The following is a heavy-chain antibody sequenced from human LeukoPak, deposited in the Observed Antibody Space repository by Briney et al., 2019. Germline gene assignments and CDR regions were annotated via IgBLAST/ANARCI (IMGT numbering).Heavy chain of an antibody. J-gene: IGHJ4*02. CDR2: IWYDGSNK. CDR1: GFTFSSYG. Sequence: GRSLRLSCAASGFTFSSYGMHWVRQAPGKGLEWVAVIWYDGSNKFYADSVKGRFTISRDNSKNTLYLQMNSLRAEDTAVYYCAKLAEMATGVLFDYWGQGTLVTVSS. D-gene: IGHD5-24*01. V-gene: IGHV3-33*06. CDR3: AKLAEMATGVLFDY.